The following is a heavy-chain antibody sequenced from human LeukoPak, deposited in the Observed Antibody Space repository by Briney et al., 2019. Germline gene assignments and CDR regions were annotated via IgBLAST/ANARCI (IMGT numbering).Heavy chain of an antibody. CDR1: GFTFSRDW. V-gene: IGHV3-7*01. Sequence: PGGSLRFSCAASGFTFSRDWMSWVRQAPQNGLGWVANIREDGSEKYYGDSVKGRFTISRDNAKNSLYLQMDSLRAEDTAVYYCARDLYSQGSPFDSWGQGTLVTVS. J-gene: IGHJ4*02. D-gene: IGHD5-12*01. CDR2: IREDGSEK. CDR3: ARDLYSQGSPFDS.